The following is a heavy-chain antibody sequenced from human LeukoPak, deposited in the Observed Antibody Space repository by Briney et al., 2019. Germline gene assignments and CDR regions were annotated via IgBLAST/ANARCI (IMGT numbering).Heavy chain of an antibody. D-gene: IGHD4-11*01. CDR3: AREMTTVTTSVRGGDYFDY. CDR2: IYYSGST. CDR1: GGSISRHY. J-gene: IGHJ4*02. V-gene: IGHV4-59*11. Sequence: SETLSLTCTVSGGSISRHYWSWLRQPPGKGLEWIGYIYYSGSTNYNPSLKSRVTISVDTSKNQFSLKLSSVTAADTAVYYCAREMTTVTTSVRGGDYFDYWGQGTLVTVSS.